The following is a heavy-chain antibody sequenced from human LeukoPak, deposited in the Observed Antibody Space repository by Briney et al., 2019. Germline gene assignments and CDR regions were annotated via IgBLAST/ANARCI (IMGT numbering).Heavy chain of an antibody. CDR3: TRQSGNSSWYDDWSDP. CDR2: IRNKANNYAT. D-gene: IGHD6-13*01. CDR1: GFTFGGSA. J-gene: IGHJ5*02. Sequence: GGSLRLSCAASGFTFGGSAVQWVRQASGKGLEWVGRIRNKANNYATAYAASVKGRFTISRDDSKNTAYLQMNSLKTEDTAVYYCTRQSGNSSWYDDWSDPWGQGTLVTVSS. V-gene: IGHV3-73*01.